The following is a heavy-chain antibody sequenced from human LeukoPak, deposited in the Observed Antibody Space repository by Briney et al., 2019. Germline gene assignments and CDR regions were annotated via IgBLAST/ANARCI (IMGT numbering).Heavy chain of an antibody. CDR3: VRPSYRGVGCYYYFDY. D-gene: IGHD2-15*01. CDR2: IKPNSGDT. J-gene: IGHJ4*02. V-gene: IGHV1-2*02. CDR1: GYSFTSCY. Sequence: ASVKVSCKASGYSFTSCYIHWVRQAPGQGLEWVGWIKPNSGDTNYAQNFQGRVTMTRDTSISTAYLELTRLTSDDTAVYYCVRPSYRGVGCYYYFDYWGQGTLITVSS.